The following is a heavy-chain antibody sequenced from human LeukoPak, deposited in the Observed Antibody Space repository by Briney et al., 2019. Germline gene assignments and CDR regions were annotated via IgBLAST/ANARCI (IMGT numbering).Heavy chain of an antibody. Sequence: SETLSLTCAVYGGSFSGYYWSWIRQPPGKGLEWIGEINHSESTNYNPSLKSRVTISVDTFKNQFSLKLSSVIAADTAVYYCARGYQLLWGGWFDPWGQGTLVTVSS. CDR2: INHSEST. J-gene: IGHJ5*02. CDR1: GGSFSGYY. D-gene: IGHD2-2*01. V-gene: IGHV4-34*01. CDR3: ARGYQLLWGGWFDP.